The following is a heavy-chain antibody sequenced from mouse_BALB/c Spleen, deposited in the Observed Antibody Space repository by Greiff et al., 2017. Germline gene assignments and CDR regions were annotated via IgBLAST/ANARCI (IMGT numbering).Heavy chain of an antibody. V-gene: IGHV1S81*02. CDR2: INPSNGGT. D-gene: IGHD1-2*01. Sequence: QVQLQQPGAELVKPGASVKLSCKASGYTFTSYYMYWVKQRPGQGLEWIGGINPSNGGTNFNEKFKSKATLTVDKSSSTAYMQLSSLTSEDSAVYYCTRGHYYGYWYFDVWGAGTTVTVSS. CDR1: GYTFTSYY. J-gene: IGHJ1*01. CDR3: TRGHYYGYWYFDV.